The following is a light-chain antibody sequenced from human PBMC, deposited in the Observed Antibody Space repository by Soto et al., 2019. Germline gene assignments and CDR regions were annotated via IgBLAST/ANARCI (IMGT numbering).Light chain of an antibody. CDR1: SSDVGGHNS. Sequence: QSALTQPASVSGSPGQSITISCTGTSSDVGGHNSVSWYQQHPGKAPKLMIYEVTNRPSGVSNRFSGSKSGNTASLTISGLQAEDEADYYCSSYTSSSTLKVFGGGTQLTVL. CDR2: EVT. J-gene: IGLJ2*01. V-gene: IGLV2-14*01. CDR3: SSYTSSSTLKV.